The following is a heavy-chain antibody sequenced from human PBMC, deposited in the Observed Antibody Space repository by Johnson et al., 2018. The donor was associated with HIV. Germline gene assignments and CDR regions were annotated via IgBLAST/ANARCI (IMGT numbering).Heavy chain of an antibody. D-gene: IGHD3-10*01. J-gene: IGHJ3*02. CDR3: AKGRGHAFDI. CDR2: INWNGGST. Sequence: QVQLVESGGGLVKPGGSLRLSCAASGFTFSDYYMSWIRQAPGKGLEWVSGINWNGGSTGYADSVKGRFTISRDNSKNTLYLQMNSLRAEDTAVYYCAKGRGHAFDIWGQGTMVTVSS. V-gene: IGHV3-11*04. CDR1: GFTFSDYY.